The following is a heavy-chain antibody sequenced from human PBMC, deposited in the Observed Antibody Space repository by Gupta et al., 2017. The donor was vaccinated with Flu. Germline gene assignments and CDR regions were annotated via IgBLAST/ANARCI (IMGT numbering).Heavy chain of an antibody. Sequence: VRQAPGKGLEWVAVMSYSGSNKYYADSVKGRFTISRDNSKNTPYLQMHSLRAEDTAVYYCARPLGYCSSLSCGAFDFWGQGTMVTVSS. J-gene: IGHJ3*01. V-gene: IGHV3-30-3*01. CDR2: MSYSGSNK. CDR3: ARPLGYCSSLSCGAFDF. D-gene: IGHD2-2*01.